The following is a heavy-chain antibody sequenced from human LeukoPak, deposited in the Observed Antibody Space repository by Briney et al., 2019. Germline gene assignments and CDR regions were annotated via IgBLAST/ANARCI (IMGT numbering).Heavy chain of an antibody. D-gene: IGHD3-3*01. CDR1: GFTFSRYA. CDR2: ISYDANIGSNK. V-gene: IGHV3-30-3*01. Sequence: GSLRLSCATSGFTFSRYAMHWVRQAPGKGLEWVALISYDANIGSNKYYADSVKGRFTISRDNSKNTLYLQMNSLRAEDTAVYYCARDGGYDFWGGYYQDYWGQGTLVTVSS. J-gene: IGHJ4*02. CDR3: ARDGGYDFWGGYYQDY.